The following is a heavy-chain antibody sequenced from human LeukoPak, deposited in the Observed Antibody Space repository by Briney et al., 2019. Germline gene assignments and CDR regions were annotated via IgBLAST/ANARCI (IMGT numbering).Heavy chain of an antibody. J-gene: IGHJ5*02. D-gene: IGHD2-2*01. CDR3: AKAVVPAAIFHDNWFDP. CDR1: GFTFSSYA. Sequence: PGGSLRLSCAASGFTFSSYAMSWVRQAPGKGLEWVSAISGSGGSTYYADSVKGRFTISRDNSKNTLYLQMNSLRAEDTAVYYCAKAVVPAAIFHDNWFDPWGQGTLVTVSS. V-gene: IGHV3-23*01. CDR2: ISGSGGST.